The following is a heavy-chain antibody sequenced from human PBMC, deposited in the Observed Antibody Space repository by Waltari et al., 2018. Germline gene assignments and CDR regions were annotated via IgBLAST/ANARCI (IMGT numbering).Heavy chain of an antibody. V-gene: IGHV1-69*12. CDR1: GSPFSSYV. CDR2: VIPIFGTP. Sequence: QVQLVQSGAAGKKPGSSVKVSCEASGSPFSSYVLSWVRQAPGQGLEWMGGVIPIFGTPNYAQKFQGRVTIIADESTSTAYMELSSLRSEDTAVYYCARSYYYDRVGDYPSLGAFDYWGQGTLVTVSS. D-gene: IGHD3-22*01. CDR3: ARSYYYDRVGDYPSLGAFDY. J-gene: IGHJ4*02.